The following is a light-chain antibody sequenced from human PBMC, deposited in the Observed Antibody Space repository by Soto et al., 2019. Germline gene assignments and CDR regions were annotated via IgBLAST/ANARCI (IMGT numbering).Light chain of an antibody. V-gene: IGLV2-14*01. CDR1: SSDVGGYNY. CDR2: DVS. Sequence: QSVLTQPASVSGSPGQSITISCTGTSSDVGGYNYVSWYQQHPGKAPKLMIYDVSNRPSGVSNRFSGSKSGNTGSPTISGLQAWDEGDYYCRSYSSSSTVVFGGGTKLTVL. CDR3: RSYSSSSTVV. J-gene: IGLJ2*01.